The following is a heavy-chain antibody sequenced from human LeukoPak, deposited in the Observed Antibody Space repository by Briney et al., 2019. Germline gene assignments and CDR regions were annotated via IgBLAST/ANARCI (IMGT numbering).Heavy chain of an antibody. CDR3: ARDQTYYDFWSGYYNPRYGMDV. CDR2: IWYDGSNK. Sequence: GGSLRLSCAASGFTFSSYGMHWVRQAPGKGLEWVAVIWYDGSNKYYADSVKGRFTISRDNSKNTLYLQMNSLRAEDTAVYYCARDQTYYDFWSGYYNPRYGMDVWGQGTTVTVSS. V-gene: IGHV3-33*08. J-gene: IGHJ6*02. CDR1: GFTFSSYG. D-gene: IGHD3-3*01.